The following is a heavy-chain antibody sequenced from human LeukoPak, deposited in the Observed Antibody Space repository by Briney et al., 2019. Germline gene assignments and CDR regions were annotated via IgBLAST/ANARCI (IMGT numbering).Heavy chain of an antibody. V-gene: IGHV3-30-3*01. Sequence: GGSLRLSCAASGFTFSSYAMHWVRQAPGKGLEWVAVISYDGSNKYYADSVKGRFTISRDNSKNTLYLQMNSLRAEDTAVYYCAKGDDFWSGSSDYWGQGTLVTVSS. CDR2: ISYDGSNK. CDR3: AKGDDFWSGSSDY. D-gene: IGHD3-3*01. CDR1: GFTFSSYA. J-gene: IGHJ4*02.